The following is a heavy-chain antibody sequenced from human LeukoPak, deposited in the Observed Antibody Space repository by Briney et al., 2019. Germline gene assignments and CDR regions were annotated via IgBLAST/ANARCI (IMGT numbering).Heavy chain of an antibody. CDR1: GFTFSSYW. CDR2: INSDGSST. CDR3: ARAHPQIQLVPSY. J-gene: IGHJ4*02. V-gene: IGHV3-74*01. D-gene: IGHD6-6*01. Sequence: GGSLRLSCAASGFTFSSYWMHWVRQAPGKGLVWVSRINSDGSSTSYADSVKGRFTISRDNAKNTLYLQMNSLRAEDTAAYYCARAHPQIQLVPSYWGQGTLVTVSS.